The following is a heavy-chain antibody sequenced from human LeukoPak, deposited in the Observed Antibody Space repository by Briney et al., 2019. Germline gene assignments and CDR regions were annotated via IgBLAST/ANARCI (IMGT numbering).Heavy chain of an antibody. J-gene: IGHJ4*02. D-gene: IGHD2-2*01. CDR1: GGSISSSSYY. Sequence: PSETLSLTCTVSGGSISSSSYYWGWIRQPPGKGLEWIGSIYYSGSTYYNPSLKSRVTISVDTSKNQFSLKLSSVTAAYTAVHYCARAYCSSSSCSKLGYFDYWGQRTLVTVSS. V-gene: IGHV4-39*01. CDR2: IYYSGST. CDR3: ARAYCSSSSCSKLGYFDY.